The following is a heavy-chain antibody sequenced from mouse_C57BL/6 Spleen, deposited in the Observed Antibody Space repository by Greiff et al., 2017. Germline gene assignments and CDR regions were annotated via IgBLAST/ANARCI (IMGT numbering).Heavy chain of an antibody. CDR2: IYPRDGST. D-gene: IGHD2-3*01. Sequence: QVQLQQSGPELVKPGASVKLSCKASGYTFTSYDINWVKQRPGQGLEWIGWIYPRDGSTKYNEKFKGKATLTVDTSSSTAYMELSSMTSEDSAVYCWARDGDGYYYAMDYWGQGTSVTVSS. V-gene: IGHV1-85*01. J-gene: IGHJ4*01. CDR3: ARDGDGYYYAMDY. CDR1: GYTFTSYD.